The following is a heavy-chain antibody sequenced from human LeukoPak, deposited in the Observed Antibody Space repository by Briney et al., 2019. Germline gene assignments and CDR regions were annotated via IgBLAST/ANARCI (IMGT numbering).Heavy chain of an antibody. CDR3: ARASSGYYYAPLDY. V-gene: IGHV1-2*02. Sequence: ASVKVSCKASGYTFTGYYMHWVRQAPGQGLEWMGWINPNSGGTNYAQKFQGRVTMTRDTSISTAYMELSRLRSDDTAVYYCARASSGYYYAPLDYWGQGTLVTVSS. CDR1: GYTFTGYY. D-gene: IGHD3-10*01. CDR2: INPNSGGT. J-gene: IGHJ4*02.